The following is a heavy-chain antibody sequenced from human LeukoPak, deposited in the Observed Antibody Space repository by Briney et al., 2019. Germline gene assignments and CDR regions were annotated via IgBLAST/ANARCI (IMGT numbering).Heavy chain of an antibody. CDR1: GFTFSSYG. J-gene: IGHJ4*02. Sequence: GRSLRLSCAASGFTFSSYGMHWVRQAPGKGLEWVAVISYDGSNKYYADSVKGRFTISRDNSKNTLYLQMNSLRAEDTAVYYRAKTEPIKSALPAYRGPGTPVTVSP. CDR3: AKTEPIKSALPAY. V-gene: IGHV3-30*18. CDR2: ISYDGSNK. D-gene: IGHD1-14*01.